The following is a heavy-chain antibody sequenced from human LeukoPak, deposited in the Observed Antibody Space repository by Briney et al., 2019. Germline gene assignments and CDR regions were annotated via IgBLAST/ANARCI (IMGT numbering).Heavy chain of an antibody. Sequence: GGSLRLSCAAYGFTFRSHWMHWVRQPPGKGLVWVSRISSDGSSTSYADSVKGRCIISRDNSKNTLYLQMNGLRAEDTAIYYCAKLPDIVVTGGFDCWGQGTLVTVSS. CDR1: GFTFRSHW. V-gene: IGHV3-74*01. J-gene: IGHJ4*02. CDR3: AKLPDIVVTGGFDC. CDR2: ISSDGSST. D-gene: IGHD6-19*01.